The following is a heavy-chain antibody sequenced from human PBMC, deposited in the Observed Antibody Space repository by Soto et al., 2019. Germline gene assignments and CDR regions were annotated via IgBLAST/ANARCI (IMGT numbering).Heavy chain of an antibody. D-gene: IGHD6-19*01. CDR1: GYTFTSYG. Sequence: GASVKVSCKASGYTFTSYGISWVRQAPGQGLEWMGWISAYNGNTNYAQKLQGRVTMTTDTSTSTAYMELRSLRSDDTAVYYCARDWGIAVAGTRLDWFDPWGQGTLVTVSS. CDR2: ISAYNGNT. V-gene: IGHV1-18*01. CDR3: ARDWGIAVAGTRLDWFDP. J-gene: IGHJ5*02.